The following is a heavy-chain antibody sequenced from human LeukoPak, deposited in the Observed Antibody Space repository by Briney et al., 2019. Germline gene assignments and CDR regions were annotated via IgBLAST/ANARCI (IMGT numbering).Heavy chain of an antibody. CDR2: ITNSGGTT. Sequence: GGSLRLSCAASGFTFSSYAMSWVRQAPGKGLEWVSAITNSGGTTYYADSVKGRFTISRDNSKNTLYLKMNSLRAEDTAVYYCAKDPPHVSWLFDYWGQGTLVTVSS. V-gene: IGHV3-23*01. D-gene: IGHD3-16*01. CDR3: AKDPPHVSWLFDY. CDR1: GFTFSSYA. J-gene: IGHJ4*02.